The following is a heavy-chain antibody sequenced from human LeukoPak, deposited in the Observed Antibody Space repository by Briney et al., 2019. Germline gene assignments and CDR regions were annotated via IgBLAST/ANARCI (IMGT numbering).Heavy chain of an antibody. D-gene: IGHD6-6*01. J-gene: IGHJ5*02. Sequence: SETLSLTCTVSGGSISSGSYYWSWIRQPAGKGLEWIGRIYTSGSTNYNPPLKSRVTISVDTSKNQFSLKLSSVTAADTAVYYCARGIAARLVVNWFDPWGQGTLVTVSS. CDR1: GGSISSGSYY. V-gene: IGHV4-61*02. CDR2: IYTSGST. CDR3: ARGIAARLVVNWFDP.